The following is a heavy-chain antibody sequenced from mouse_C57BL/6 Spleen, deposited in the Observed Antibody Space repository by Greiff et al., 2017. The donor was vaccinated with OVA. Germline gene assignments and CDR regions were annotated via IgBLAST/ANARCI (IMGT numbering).Heavy chain of an antibody. CDR3: TRSSRDYPYWYFDV. J-gene: IGHJ1*03. CDR1: GYTFTDYE. CDR2: IDPETGGT. Sequence: QVQLKESGAELVRPGASVTLSCKASGYTFTDYEMHWVKQTPVHGLEWIGAIDPETGGTAYNQKFKGKAILTADKSSSTAYMELRSLTSEDSAVYYCTRSSRDYPYWYFDVWGTGTTVTVSS. D-gene: IGHD5-5*01. V-gene: IGHV1-15*01.